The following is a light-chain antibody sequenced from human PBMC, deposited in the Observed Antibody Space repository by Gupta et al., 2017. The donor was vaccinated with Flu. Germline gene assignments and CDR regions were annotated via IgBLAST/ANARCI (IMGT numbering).Light chain of an antibody. V-gene: IGKV1-5*03. CDR1: QSISSW. CDR3: QQYNSYRT. J-gene: IGKJ1*01. CDR2: KAS. Sequence: DIQMTQSPSTLSASVGDRVTSTCRASQSISSWLAWYQQKPGKAPKLLIYKASSLESGVPSRFSGSGSGTEFTLTISRRQPDDFANYYCQQYNSYRTFGQGTKVEIK.